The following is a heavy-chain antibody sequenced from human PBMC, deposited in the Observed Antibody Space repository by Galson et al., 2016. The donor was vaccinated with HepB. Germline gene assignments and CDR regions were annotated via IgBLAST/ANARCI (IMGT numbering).Heavy chain of an antibody. D-gene: IGHD3-10*01. V-gene: IGHV4-39*01. Sequence: LSLTCSVSGDSIGSTSYYWGWIRQPPGKGLEWIGNVYFSGSTYYNPSLKSRVTISVDTSKDQFSLKVTSVTAADTAMYYCARNDGLWFGESIWFDPWGQGTLVTVSS. CDR1: GDSIGSTSYY. CDR2: VYFSGST. CDR3: ARNDGLWFGESIWFDP. J-gene: IGHJ5*02.